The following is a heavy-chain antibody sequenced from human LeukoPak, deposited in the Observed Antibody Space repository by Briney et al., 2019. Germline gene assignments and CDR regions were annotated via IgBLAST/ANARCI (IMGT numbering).Heavy chain of an antibody. CDR2: ISYDGSNK. V-gene: IGHV3-30-3*01. J-gene: IGHJ6*02. D-gene: IGHD4-11*01. CDR3: ARGDYSNLYYYYGMDV. CDR1: GFTFSSYA. Sequence: GGSLRLSCAASGFTFSSYAMHWVRQAPGKGLEWVAVISYDGSNKYYADSVKGRFTISRDNSKNTLYLQMNSLRAEGTAVYYCARGDYSNLYYYYGMDVWGQGTTVTVSS.